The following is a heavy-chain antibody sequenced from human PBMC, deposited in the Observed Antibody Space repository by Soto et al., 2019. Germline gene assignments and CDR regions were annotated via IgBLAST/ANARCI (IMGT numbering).Heavy chain of an antibody. V-gene: IGHV3-21*01. Sequence: GGSLRLSCAASGFFFSSYNMNWVRQAPGKGLEWVSSISSTSAYIYYADSVKGRFTISRDNAKNSLYLQMNSLSVEDTAVYYCARDWAYDTLTGNLWGQGTLVTVSS. CDR3: ARDWAYDTLTGNL. J-gene: IGHJ4*02. D-gene: IGHD3-9*01. CDR1: GFFFSSYN. CDR2: ISSTSAYI.